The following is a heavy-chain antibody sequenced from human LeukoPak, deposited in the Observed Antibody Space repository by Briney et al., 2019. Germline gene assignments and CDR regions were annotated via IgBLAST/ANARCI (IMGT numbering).Heavy chain of an antibody. D-gene: IGHD6-13*01. V-gene: IGHV3-30*03. CDR2: ISYDGSNK. Sequence: PGRSLRLSCAASGFTFSSYGMHWVRQAPGKGLEWVAVISYDGSNKYYADSVKGRFTISRDNSKNTLYLQMNSLRAEDTAVYYCAYYGDSIDYWGQGTLVTVSS. CDR1: GFTFSSYG. CDR3: AYYGDSIDY. J-gene: IGHJ4*02.